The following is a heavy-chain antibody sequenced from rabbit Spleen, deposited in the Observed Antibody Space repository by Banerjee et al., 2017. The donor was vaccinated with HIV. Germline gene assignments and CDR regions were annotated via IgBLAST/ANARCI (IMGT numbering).Heavy chain of an antibody. Sequence: QEQLEESGGGLVKPEGSLTVTCKASGFSFGDRDVMCWVRQAPGKGLEWIACINTGSSGFTYFASWAKGRFTISKTSSTTVTLQMTSLTAADTATYFCARDTGSSFSSYGMDLWGPGTL. CDR2: INTGSSGFT. J-gene: IGHJ6*01. V-gene: IGHV1S45*01. CDR3: ARDTGSSFSSYGMDL. CDR1: GFSFGDRDV. D-gene: IGHD8-1*01.